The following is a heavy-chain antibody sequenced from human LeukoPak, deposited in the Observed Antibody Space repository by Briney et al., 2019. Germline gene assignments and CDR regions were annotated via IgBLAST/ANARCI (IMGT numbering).Heavy chain of an antibody. CDR2: IIPIFGTA. J-gene: IGHJ5*02. V-gene: IGHV1-69*13. CDR1: GGTFSSYA. CDR3: ARVGDGGWFDP. D-gene: IGHD3-16*01. Sequence: SVKVSCKASGGTFSSYAISWVRQAPGQGLEWMGGIIPIFGTASYAQKFQGRVRITADESTSTAYVELSSLRSEDTAVYYCARVGDGGWFDPWGQGTLVTVSS.